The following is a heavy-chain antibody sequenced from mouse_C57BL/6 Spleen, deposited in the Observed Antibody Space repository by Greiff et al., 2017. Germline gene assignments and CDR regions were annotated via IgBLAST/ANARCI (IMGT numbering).Heavy chain of an antibody. D-gene: IGHD1-1*01. CDR2: IDPSDSYT. J-gene: IGHJ1*03. V-gene: IGHV1-69*01. CDR1: GYTFTSYW. Sequence: QVQLKQPGAELVMPGASVKLSCKASGYTFTSYWMHWVKQRPGQGLEWIGEIDPSDSYTNYNQKFKGKSTLTVDKSSSTAYMQLSSLTSEDSAFYYCARGRDYYGSSYLYFDVWGTGTTVTVSS. CDR3: ARGRDYYGSSYLYFDV.